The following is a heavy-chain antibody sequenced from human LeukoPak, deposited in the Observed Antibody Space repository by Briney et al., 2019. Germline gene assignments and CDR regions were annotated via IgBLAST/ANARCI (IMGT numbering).Heavy chain of an antibody. J-gene: IGHJ5*02. D-gene: IGHD4-11*01. Sequence: SGTLSLTCTVSGGSISSGGYYWSWIRQHPGKGLEWIGYIYYSGSTYYNPSLKSRVTISVDTSKNQFSLKLSSVTAADTAVYYCAREVTTVTTSQRVSYWFDPWGQGTLVTVSS. CDR1: GGSISSGGYY. V-gene: IGHV4-31*03. CDR3: AREVTTVTTSQRVSYWFDP. CDR2: IYYSGST.